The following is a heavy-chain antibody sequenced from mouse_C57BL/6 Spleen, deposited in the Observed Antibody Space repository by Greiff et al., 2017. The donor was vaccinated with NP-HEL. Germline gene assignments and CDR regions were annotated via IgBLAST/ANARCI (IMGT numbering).Heavy chain of an antibody. D-gene: IGHD2-5*01. V-gene: IGHV1-80*01. J-gene: IGHJ1*03. Sequence: QVQLQQSGAELVKPGASVKISCKASGYAFSSYWMNWVKQRPGKGLEWIGQIYPGDGDTNYNGKFKGKATLTADKSSSTAYMQLSSLTSEDSAVYFCARQYSNYYWYFDVWGTGTTVTVSS. CDR1: GYAFSSYW. CDR3: ARQYSNYYWYFDV. CDR2: IYPGDGDT.